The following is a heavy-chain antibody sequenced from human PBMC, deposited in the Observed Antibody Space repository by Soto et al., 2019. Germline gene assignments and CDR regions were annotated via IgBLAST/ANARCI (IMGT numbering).Heavy chain of an antibody. CDR3: ARFETGSQSYFQH. CDR2: IYSGGNI. Sequence: PGGSLRLSCAASGFTVSSNYMSWVRQAPGKGLEWVSVIYSGGNIYYADSVKGRFTIYRDNSKNTLYLQMNSLRAEDTAMYYCARFETGSQSYFQHWGQGTLVTVSS. J-gene: IGHJ1*01. D-gene: IGHD6-13*01. CDR1: GFTVSSNY. V-gene: IGHV3-53*01.